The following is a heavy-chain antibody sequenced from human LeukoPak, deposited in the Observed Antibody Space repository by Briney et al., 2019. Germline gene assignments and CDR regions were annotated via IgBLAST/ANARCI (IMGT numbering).Heavy chain of an antibody. D-gene: IGHD6-19*01. J-gene: IGHJ6*03. V-gene: IGHV4-39*01. CDR2: IYYSGST. Sequence: SETLSLTCTVSGGSISSGDHYWGWIRQPPGKGLEWIGRIYYSGSTYYNPSLKSRVTISVDTSKNQFSLKLSSVTAADTAVYYCARGTRAGWSVRRGIYYYYMDVWGKGTTVTISS. CDR1: GGSISSGDHY. CDR3: ARGTRAGWSVRRGIYYYYMDV.